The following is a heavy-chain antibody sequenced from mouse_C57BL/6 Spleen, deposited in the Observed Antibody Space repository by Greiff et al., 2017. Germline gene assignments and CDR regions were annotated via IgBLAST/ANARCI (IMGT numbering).Heavy chain of an antibody. V-gene: IGHV3-6*01. CDR2: ISYDGSN. CDR1: GYSITSGYY. D-gene: IGHD1-1*01. J-gene: IGHJ1*03. Sequence: EVQVVESGPGLVKPSPSLSLTCSVTGYSITSGYYWNWIRQFPGNKLEWMGYISYDGSNNYNPSLKNRISITRDTSTNQFFLKLNSVTTEDTATYYCASYYCSSLWYFDVWGTGTTVTVSS. CDR3: ASYYCSSLWYFDV.